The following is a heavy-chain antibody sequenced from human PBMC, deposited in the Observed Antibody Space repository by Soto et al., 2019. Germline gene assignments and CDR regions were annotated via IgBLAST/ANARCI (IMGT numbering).Heavy chain of an antibody. D-gene: IGHD6-6*01. J-gene: IGHJ6*02. CDR3: AREGGGSSSDLDIYHYYGMDV. V-gene: IGHV3-30-3*01. CDR2: ISYDGSNK. CDR1: GFTFSRYA. Sequence: GGSLRLSCAASGFTFSRYAMHWVRQAPGKGLEWVAVISYDGSNKYYADSVKGRFTISRDNSKNTLYLQMNSLRAEDTAVYYCAREGGGSSSDLDIYHYYGMDVWGQGTTVTVSS.